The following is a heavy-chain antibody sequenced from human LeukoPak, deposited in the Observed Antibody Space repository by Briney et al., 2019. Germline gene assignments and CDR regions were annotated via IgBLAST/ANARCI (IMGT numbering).Heavy chain of an antibody. CDR2: IYYSGST. CDR1: GGSISSYY. V-gene: IGHV4-59*05. Sequence: SETLCLTCTVSGGSISSYYWSWIRQPPGKGLEWIGSIYYSGSTYYNPSLKSRVTISVDTSKNQFSLKLSSVTAADTAVYYCARASGYYSRVYFQHWGQGTLVTVSS. CDR3: ARASGYYSRVYFQH. J-gene: IGHJ1*01. D-gene: IGHD3-22*01.